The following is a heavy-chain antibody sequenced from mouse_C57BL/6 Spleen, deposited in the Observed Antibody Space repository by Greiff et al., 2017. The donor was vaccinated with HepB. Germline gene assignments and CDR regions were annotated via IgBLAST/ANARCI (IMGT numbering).Heavy chain of an antibody. CDR3: TRDQTMEGVYFDY. J-gene: IGHJ2*01. D-gene: IGHD1-1*02. CDR2: ISSGGDYI. Sequence: EVMLVESGEGLVKPGGSLKLSCAASGFTFSSYAMSWVRQTPEKRLEWVAYISSGGDYIYYADTVKGRFTISRDNARNTLYLQLSSRKSEDTAMYYCTRDQTMEGVYFDYWGQGTTLTVSS. CDR1: GFTFSSYA. V-gene: IGHV5-9-1*02.